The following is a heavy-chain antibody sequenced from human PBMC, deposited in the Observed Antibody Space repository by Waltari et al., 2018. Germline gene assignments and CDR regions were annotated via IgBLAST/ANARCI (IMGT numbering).Heavy chain of an antibody. CDR1: GGTFSSYA. J-gene: IGHJ3*02. Sequence: QVQLVQSGAEVKKPGSSVKVSCKASGGTFSSYAISWVRHAPGQGLEWMGGINPIFGTANYAKKFQGRVTINTDESTSTAYMELSSLRSEDTAVYYCATTWGSSWVRAFDIWGQGTMVTVSS. CDR3: ATTWGSSWVRAFDI. D-gene: IGHD6-13*01. V-gene: IGHV1-69*05. CDR2: INPIFGTA.